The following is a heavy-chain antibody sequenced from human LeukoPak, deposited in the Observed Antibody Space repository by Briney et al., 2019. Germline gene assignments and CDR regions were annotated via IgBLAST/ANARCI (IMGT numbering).Heavy chain of an antibody. J-gene: IGHJ4*02. CDR1: GFTVSSNY. CDR2: VSWNSGSI. CDR3: AKGAYYDSSGYRHFDY. V-gene: IGHV3-9*01. D-gene: IGHD3-22*01. Sequence: GGSLRLSCAASGFTVSSNYMSWVRRAPGKGLEWVSGVSWNSGSIGYADSVKGRFTISRDNAKNSLYLQMNSLRAEDTALYYCAKGAYYDSSGYRHFDYWGQGTLVTVSS.